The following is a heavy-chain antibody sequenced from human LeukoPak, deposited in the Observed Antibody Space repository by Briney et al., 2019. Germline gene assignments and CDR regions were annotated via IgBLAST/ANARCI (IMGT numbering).Heavy chain of an antibody. D-gene: IGHD4-17*01. V-gene: IGHV4-59*01. CDR1: GGSISSYY. CDR2: IYFSGST. CDR3: ARDGNYGDFAFDI. Sequence: KTSETLSLTCTVSGGSISSYYWTWIRQPPGKGLEWIGYIYFSGSTNYNPSLKNRVTFSVDTSKNQFSLKLSSVTAADTAVYYCARDGNYGDFAFDIWGQGTMVTVSS. J-gene: IGHJ3*02.